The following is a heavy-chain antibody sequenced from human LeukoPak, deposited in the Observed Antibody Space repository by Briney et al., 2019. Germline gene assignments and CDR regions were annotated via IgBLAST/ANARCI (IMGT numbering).Heavy chain of an antibody. V-gene: IGHV4-34*01. CDR1: GFTFSSYG. J-gene: IGHJ4*02. D-gene: IGHD2-15*01. CDR2: INHSGST. CDR3: ARVVVAAGFDY. Sequence: LRLSCAASGFTFSSYGMHWVRQPPGKGLEWIGEINHSGSTNYNPSLKSRVTISVDTSKNQFSLKLSSVTAADTAVYYCARVVVAAGFDYWGQGTLVTVSS.